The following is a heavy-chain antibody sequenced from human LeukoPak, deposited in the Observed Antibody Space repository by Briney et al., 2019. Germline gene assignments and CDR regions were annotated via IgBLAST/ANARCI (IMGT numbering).Heavy chain of an antibody. Sequence: ASVKVSCKASGYTFTSYGISWVRQAPGQGLKWMGWISAYNGNTNYAQKLQGRVTMTTDTSTSTAHMELRSLRSDDTAVYYCARHAYDFWSGYYVYWGQGTLVTVSS. V-gene: IGHV1-18*01. CDR3: ARHAYDFWSGYYVY. J-gene: IGHJ4*02. CDR1: GYTFTSYG. D-gene: IGHD3-3*01. CDR2: ISAYNGNT.